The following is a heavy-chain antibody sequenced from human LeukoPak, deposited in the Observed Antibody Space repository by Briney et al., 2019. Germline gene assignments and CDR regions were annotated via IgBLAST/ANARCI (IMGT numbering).Heavy chain of an antibody. CDR1: GFTFSSYD. CDR3: ARRYDFWDY. J-gene: IGHJ4*02. V-gene: IGHV3-23*01. CDR2: ISVGGGST. D-gene: IGHD3-3*01. Sequence: PGGSLRLSCAASGFTFSSYDMTWVRQAPGKGLEWVSVISVGGGSTAYANSVKGRFTISRDDSKNTLHLQMDSLRADDTAVYYCARRYDFWDYWGQGTLVTVSS.